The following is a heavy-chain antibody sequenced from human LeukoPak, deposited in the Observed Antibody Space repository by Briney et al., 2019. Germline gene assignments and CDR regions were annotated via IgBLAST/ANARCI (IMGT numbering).Heavy chain of an antibody. CDR2: IYTSGST. Sequence: SQTLSLTCTVSGGSISSGSYYWRWIRQPAGRGLEWVGRIYTSGSTNYNPSLKSRVTTSVDTSKNQFSLKLSSVTAADTAVYYCAREYYDSSGYANSFDYWGQGTLVTVSS. CDR3: AREYYDSSGYANSFDY. J-gene: IGHJ4*02. CDR1: GGSISSGSYY. V-gene: IGHV4-61*02. D-gene: IGHD3-22*01.